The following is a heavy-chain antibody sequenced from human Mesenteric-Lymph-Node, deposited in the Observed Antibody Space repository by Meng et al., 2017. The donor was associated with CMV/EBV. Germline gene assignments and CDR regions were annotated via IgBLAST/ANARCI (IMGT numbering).Heavy chain of an antibody. J-gene: IGHJ4*02. V-gene: IGHV3-20*04. D-gene: IGHD6-13*01. CDR3: AKSGSSSWYEGPFDY. CDR1: GFSFDDYG. Sequence: GGSLRLSCAASGFSFDDYGMTWVRQAPGKGLEWVSGINWNGGSTGYADSVKGRFTISRDNAKNSLYLQMNSLRAEDMALYYCAKSGSSSWYEGPFDYWGQGTLVTVSS. CDR2: INWNGGST.